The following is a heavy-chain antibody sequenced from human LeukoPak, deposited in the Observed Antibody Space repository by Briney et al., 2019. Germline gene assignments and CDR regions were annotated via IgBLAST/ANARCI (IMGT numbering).Heavy chain of an antibody. CDR1: GGSVGSGSYY. J-gene: IGHJ5*02. Sequence: SETLSLTCTVSGGSVGSGSYYWSWIRQPPGKGLEWIGYIYYSGSTNYNPSLKSRVTISVDTSKNQFSLKLSSVTAADTAVYYCARSITMVRGVRRVWFDPWGQGTLVTVSS. CDR2: IYYSGST. CDR3: ARSITMVRGVRRVWFDP. V-gene: IGHV4-61*01. D-gene: IGHD3-10*01.